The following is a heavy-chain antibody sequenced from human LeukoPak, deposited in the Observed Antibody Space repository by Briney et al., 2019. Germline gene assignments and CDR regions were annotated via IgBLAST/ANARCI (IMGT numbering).Heavy chain of an antibody. CDR1: GGSFSTYY. D-gene: IGHD3-10*01. CDR2: INNSGST. Sequence: SETLSLTCAVYGGSFSTYYWSWVRQPPGSGLEWIGEINNSGSTNYNPSLKSRVTVSIDTSKNQFSLKLSSVTAADTAIYFCARHGLGRGVYITRQYNYYMDVWGTGTTVTVSS. CDR3: ARHGLGRGVYITRQYNYYMDV. V-gene: IGHV4-34*01. J-gene: IGHJ6*04.